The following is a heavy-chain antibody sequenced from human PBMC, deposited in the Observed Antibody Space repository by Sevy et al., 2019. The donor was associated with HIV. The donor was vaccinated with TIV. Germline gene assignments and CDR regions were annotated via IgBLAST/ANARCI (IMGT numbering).Heavy chain of an antibody. J-gene: IGHJ4*02. CDR1: GFTFSSYG. Sequence: GGSLRLSCAASGFTFSSYGMHWVRQAPGKGLEWVAVISYDGSNKYYADSVKGRFTISRDNSKNTLYLQMNSLRAEDTAVYYCAKVFYDFWSGYYYFDYWGQGTLVTVSS. CDR2: ISYDGSNK. V-gene: IGHV3-30*18. CDR3: AKVFYDFWSGYYYFDY. D-gene: IGHD3-3*01.